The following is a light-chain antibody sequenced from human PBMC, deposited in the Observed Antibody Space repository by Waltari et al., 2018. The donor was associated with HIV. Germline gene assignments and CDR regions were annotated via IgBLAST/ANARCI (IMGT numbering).Light chain of an antibody. CDR2: AAS. CDR3: HQYYNFPQS. J-gene: IGKJ2*03. CDR1: QDISSY. Sequence: AIRMTQSPSSFSASVGDRVTITCRASQDISSYLAWYQQRPGKAPKLLIYAASTLQSGVPSRFSGSGSGTDFTLTISWLQSEDFAAYYCHQYYNFPQSFGQGTKLEIK. V-gene: IGKV1-8*01.